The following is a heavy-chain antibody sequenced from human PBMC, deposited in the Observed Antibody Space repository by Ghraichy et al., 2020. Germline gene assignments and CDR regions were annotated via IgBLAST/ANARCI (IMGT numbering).Heavy chain of an antibody. CDR2: IFHTGST. CDR1: GGSFSSYY. D-gene: IGHD6-19*01. CDR3: AGSSGWYRLDS. Sequence: TLSLTCTVSGGSFSSYYWTWIRQPPGKGLEWVGFIFHTGSTNYNPSLKSRLTMSVDTSKNQFSLKLSSVTAADTAVYYCAGSSGWYRLDSWGQGTLVTVSS. J-gene: IGHJ4*02. V-gene: IGHV4-59*08.